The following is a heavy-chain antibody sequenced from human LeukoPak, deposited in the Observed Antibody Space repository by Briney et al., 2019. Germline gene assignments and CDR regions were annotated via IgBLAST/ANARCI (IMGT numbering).Heavy chain of an antibody. Sequence: ASVKVSCKASGGTFSSYAISWVRQAPGQGLEWMGGIIPIFGTANYAQKFQGRVTITTDESTSTAYMELSSLRSEDTAAYYCARGPPDITGTAEYFQHWDQGTLVTVSS. J-gene: IGHJ1*01. CDR2: IIPIFGTA. V-gene: IGHV1-69*05. CDR1: GGTFSSYA. D-gene: IGHD1-20*01. CDR3: ARGPPDITGTAEYFQH.